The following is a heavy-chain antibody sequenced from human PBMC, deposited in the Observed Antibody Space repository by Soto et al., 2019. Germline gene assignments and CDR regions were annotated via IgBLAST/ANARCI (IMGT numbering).Heavy chain of an antibody. CDR2: IYYSGST. CDR1: GGSISSGDYY. J-gene: IGHJ6*02. D-gene: IGHD4-17*01. CDR3: ARGGTVTSHYYYYYGVDV. Sequence: PSETLSLTCTVSGGSISSGDYYWSWIRQPPGKGLEWIGYIYYSGSTYYNPSLKSRVTISVDTSKNQFSLKLSSVTAADTAVYYCARGGTVTSHYYYYYGVDVWGQGTTVTVSS. V-gene: IGHV4-30-4*01.